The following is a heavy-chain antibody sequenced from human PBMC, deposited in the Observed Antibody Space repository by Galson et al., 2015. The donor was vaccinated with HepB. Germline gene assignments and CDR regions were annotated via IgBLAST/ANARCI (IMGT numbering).Heavy chain of an antibody. CDR3: ASSTYYYDSSGYYYHFDY. Sequence: TLSLTCTVSGGSISSGSYYWSWIRQPAGKGLEWIGRIYTSGSTNYNPSLKSRVTISVDTSKNQFSLKLSSVTAADTAVYYCASSTYYYDSSGYYYHFDYWGQGTLVTVSS. V-gene: IGHV4-61*02. D-gene: IGHD3-22*01. CDR1: GGSISSGSYY. J-gene: IGHJ4*02. CDR2: IYTSGST.